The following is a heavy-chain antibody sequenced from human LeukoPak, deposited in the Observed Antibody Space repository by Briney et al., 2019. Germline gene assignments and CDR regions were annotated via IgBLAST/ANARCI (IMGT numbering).Heavy chain of an antibody. CDR3: ARDRGEYCSSTSCSGPNWFDP. V-gene: IGHV3-21*01. Sequence: GGSLRLSCAASGFTFSSYWMHWVRQAPGKGLEWVSSISSSSSYIYYADSVKGRFTISRDNAKNSLYLQMNSLRAEDTAVYYCARDRGEYCSSTSCSGPNWFDPWGQGTLVTVSS. J-gene: IGHJ5*02. CDR2: ISSSSSYI. CDR1: GFTFSSYW. D-gene: IGHD2-2*01.